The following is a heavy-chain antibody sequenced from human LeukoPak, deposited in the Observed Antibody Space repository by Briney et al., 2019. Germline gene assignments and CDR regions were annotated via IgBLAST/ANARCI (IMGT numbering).Heavy chain of an antibody. Sequence: GGSLRLSCAASGFTFSNYWMHWVRQAPGKGLEWVANIKQDGSEKYYVDSVKGRFTISRDNAKNSLYLQMNSLRAEDTAVYYCARAARPPAYYYDSTALNYFDYWGQGTLVTVSS. CDR2: IKQDGSEK. CDR3: ARAARPPAYYYDSTALNYFDY. V-gene: IGHV3-7*01. CDR1: GFTFSNYW. J-gene: IGHJ4*02. D-gene: IGHD3-22*01.